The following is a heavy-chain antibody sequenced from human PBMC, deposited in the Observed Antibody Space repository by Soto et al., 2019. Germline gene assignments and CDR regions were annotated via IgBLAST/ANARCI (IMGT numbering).Heavy chain of an antibody. V-gene: IGHV3-21*01. CDR3: ARDDWVAARPFDY. J-gene: IGHJ4*02. D-gene: IGHD6-6*01. CDR2: ISSSSSYI. CDR1: GFTFSSYS. Sequence: GSLRLSCAASGFTFSSYSMNWVRQAPGKGLEWVSSISSSSSYIYYADSVKGRFTISRDNAKNSLYLQMNSLRAEDTAVYYCARDDWVAARPFDYWGQGTLVTVSS.